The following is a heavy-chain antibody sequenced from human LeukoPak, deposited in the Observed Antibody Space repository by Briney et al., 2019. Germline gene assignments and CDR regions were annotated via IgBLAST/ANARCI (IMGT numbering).Heavy chain of an antibody. CDR3: ARSAGDEYSYNIDY. D-gene: IGHD5-18*01. J-gene: IGHJ4*02. CDR2: INPNSGGT. Sequence: ASVKVSCKASGYTFTGYYMHWVRQAPGQGLEWMGWINPNSGGTNYAQKFQGRVTMTRDTSISTAYMELSRLRSDDTAVYYCARSAGDEYSYNIDYWGQGTLVTVSS. V-gene: IGHV1-2*02. CDR1: GYTFTGYY.